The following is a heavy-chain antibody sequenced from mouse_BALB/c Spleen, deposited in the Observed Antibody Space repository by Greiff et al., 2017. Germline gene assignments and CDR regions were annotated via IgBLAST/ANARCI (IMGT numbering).Heavy chain of an antibody. D-gene: IGHD2-3*01. Sequence: EVNVVESGGGLVQPGGSLKLSCAASGFTFSSYGMSWVRQTPDKRLELVATINSNGGSTYYPDSVKGRFTISRDNAKNTLYLQMSSLKSEDTAMYYCASRWLQGAMDYWGQGTSVTVSS. V-gene: IGHV5-6-3*01. CDR3: ASRWLQGAMDY. CDR2: INSNGGST. CDR1: GFTFSSYG. J-gene: IGHJ4*01.